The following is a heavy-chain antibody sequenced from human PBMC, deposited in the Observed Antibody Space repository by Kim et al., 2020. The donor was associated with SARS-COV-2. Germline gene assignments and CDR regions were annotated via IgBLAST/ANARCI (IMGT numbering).Heavy chain of an antibody. CDR1: GGSISSASYY. J-gene: IGHJ4*02. Sequence: SETLSLTCTVSGGSISSASYYWGWVRQPPVIGLAWIVTITRSDTTYYNPSLESRVTISLNTSQNQFSLKLSSVTAAATALYYRTKGDVVEYWGQGILVT. CDR3: TKGDVVEY. D-gene: IGHD1-26*01. V-gene: IGHV4-39*07. CDR2: ITRSDTT.